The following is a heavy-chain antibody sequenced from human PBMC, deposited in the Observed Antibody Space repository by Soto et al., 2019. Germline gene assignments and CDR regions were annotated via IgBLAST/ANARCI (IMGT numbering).Heavy chain of an antibody. CDR2: AYYSEST. CDR1: CGSIRSSTYQ. Sequence: SETLSLTCTVSCGSIRSSTYQWGWIRQPPGRGLEWIGSAYYSESTYYNPSLKSRVAVSVDTSKNQFSLKVTSVTAADTAVYSCASHRNWKVDYWGQGTLVTVSS. D-gene: IGHD1-1*01. J-gene: IGHJ4*02. V-gene: IGHV4-39*01. CDR3: ASHRNWKVDY.